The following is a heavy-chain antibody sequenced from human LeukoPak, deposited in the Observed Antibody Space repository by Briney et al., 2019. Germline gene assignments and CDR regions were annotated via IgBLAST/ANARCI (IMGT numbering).Heavy chain of an antibody. CDR1: GFAFNDSA. CDR2: ISWDSGSI. J-gene: IGHJ4*02. CDR3: ARAPPNEYDSTDYYSSFDY. V-gene: IGHV3-9*01. Sequence: QAGRSLRLSCAASGFAFNDSAMHWVRQAPGKGMEWVLGISWDSGSIGYADSVKGRFTISRDNPKNSLYLQMNSLRAADTALYYCARAPPNEYDSTDYYSSFDYWGQGTLVTVSS. D-gene: IGHD3-22*01.